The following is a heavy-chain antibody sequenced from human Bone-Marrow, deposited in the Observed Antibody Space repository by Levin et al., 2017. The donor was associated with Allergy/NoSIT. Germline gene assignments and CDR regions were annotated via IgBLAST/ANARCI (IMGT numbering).Heavy chain of an antibody. CDR1: GGSISSGSYY. J-gene: IGHJ4*02. CDR2: IYTSGST. D-gene: IGHD3-16*01. Sequence: PSETLSLTCTVSGGSISSGSYYWSWIRQPAGKGLEWIGRIYTSGSTNYNPSLKSRVTISVDTSKNQFSLKLSSVTAADTAVYYCARLTQGPHAYYFDYWGQGTLVTVSS. V-gene: IGHV4-61*02. CDR3: ARLTQGPHAYYFDY.